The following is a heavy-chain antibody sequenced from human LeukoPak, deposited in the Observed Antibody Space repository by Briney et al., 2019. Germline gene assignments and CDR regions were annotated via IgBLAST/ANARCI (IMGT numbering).Heavy chain of an antibody. CDR1: GGSISSGSYY. CDR2: IYFSGST. Sequence: SETLSLTCTVSGGSISSGSYYCSWVRHHRGKGLGWIVYIYFSGSTYYNPSLKTRVTISVDTSKNQFSLKLSSVTAADTAVYYCAREETYYYGSGSYYKALDAFDIWGQGTMVTVSS. D-gene: IGHD3-10*01. J-gene: IGHJ3*02. V-gene: IGHV4-31*03. CDR3: AREETYYYGSGSYYKALDAFDI.